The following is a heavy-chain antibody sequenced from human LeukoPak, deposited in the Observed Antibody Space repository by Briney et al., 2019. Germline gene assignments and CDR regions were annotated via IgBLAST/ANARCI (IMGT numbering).Heavy chain of an antibody. Sequence: PGRSLRLSCAASGFTFSSYGMHWVRQAPGKGLEWVAVIWYDGSNKYYADSVKGRFTISRDNSKNTLYLQMNSLRAEDTAVYYCARERLLNYYDFFDYWGQGTLVTVSS. CDR1: GFTFSSYG. D-gene: IGHD3-22*01. CDR2: IWYDGSNK. V-gene: IGHV3-33*01. J-gene: IGHJ4*02. CDR3: ARERLLNYYDFFDY.